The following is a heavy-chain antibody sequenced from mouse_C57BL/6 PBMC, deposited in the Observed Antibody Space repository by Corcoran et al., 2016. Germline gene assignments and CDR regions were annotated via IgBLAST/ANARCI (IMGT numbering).Heavy chain of an antibody. V-gene: IGHV1-26*01. CDR3: ARGVYDGYYFYCYAMDY. D-gene: IGHD2-3*01. CDR2: INPNNGGT. J-gene: IGHJ4*01. CDR1: GYTFTDYY. Sequence: EVQLQQSGPELVKPGASVKISCKASGYTFTDYYMNWVKQSHGKSLEWIGDINPNNGGTSYNQKFKGKATLTVDKSSSTAYMELRSPTSEDSAVYYCARGVYDGYYFYCYAMDYWGQGTSGTVSS.